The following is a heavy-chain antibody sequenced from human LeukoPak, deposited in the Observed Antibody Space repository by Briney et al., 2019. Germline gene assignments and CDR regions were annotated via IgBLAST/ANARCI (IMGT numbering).Heavy chain of an antibody. CDR2: INPNSGGA. D-gene: IGHD6-6*01. Sequence: ASVKVSCKASGYTFTGYYVHWVRQAPGQGLEWMGWINPNSGGANNAQRFQGRVTMTRDTSISTAYMELSRLRSDDTAVYYCARDHSLGFLEYSSFRAFDYWGQGTLVTVSS. CDR1: GYTFTGYY. J-gene: IGHJ4*02. CDR3: ARDHSLGFLEYSSFRAFDY. V-gene: IGHV1-2*02.